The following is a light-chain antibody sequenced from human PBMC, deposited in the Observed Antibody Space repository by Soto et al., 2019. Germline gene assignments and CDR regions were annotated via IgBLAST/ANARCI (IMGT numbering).Light chain of an antibody. Sequence: VRTQAPGSRARSQGERDIIDCKSSQRVVYSSNNKNHLGWYQQKPGQPPKLLIYWASTRESGVPDRFSGSGSGTDFTLTISSLQAEDVAVYYCQQYYSTPLTFGGGTKVDIK. CDR1: QRVVYSSNNKNH. CDR2: WAS. J-gene: IGKJ4*01. V-gene: IGKV4-1*01. CDR3: QQYYSTPLT.